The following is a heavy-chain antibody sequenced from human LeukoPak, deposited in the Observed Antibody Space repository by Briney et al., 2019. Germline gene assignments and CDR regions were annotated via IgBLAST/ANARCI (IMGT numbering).Heavy chain of an antibody. Sequence: GGSLRLSCAASGFTFSNYGMHWVRQAPGKGLEWVAFIQYDGNNKYYADSVKGRFTISRDNSKNTLYLQMNSLRAEDAAVYYCAKDKPYFYGNLDYWGQGTLVTVSS. D-gene: IGHD3-22*01. J-gene: IGHJ4*02. CDR1: GFTFSNYG. V-gene: IGHV3-30*02. CDR2: IQYDGNNK. CDR3: AKDKPYFYGNLDY.